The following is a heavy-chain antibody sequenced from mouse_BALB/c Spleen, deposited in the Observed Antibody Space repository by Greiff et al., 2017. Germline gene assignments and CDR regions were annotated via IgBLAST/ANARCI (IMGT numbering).Heavy chain of an antibody. D-gene: IGHD2-3*01. V-gene: IGHV3-6*02. CDR2: ISYDGSN. CDR3: ARGDGYWYFDV. Sequence: DVQLVESGPGLVKPSQSLSLTCSVTGYSITSGYYWNWIRQFPGNKLEWMGYISYDGSNNYNPSLKNRISITRDTSKNQFFLKLNSVTTEDTATYYCARGDGYWYFDVWGAGTTVTVSS. J-gene: IGHJ1*01. CDR1: GYSITSGYY.